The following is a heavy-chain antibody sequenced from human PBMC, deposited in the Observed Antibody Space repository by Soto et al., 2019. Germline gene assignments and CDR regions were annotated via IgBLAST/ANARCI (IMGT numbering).Heavy chain of an antibody. CDR1: CYTVNFYG. J-gene: IGHJ4*02. CDR3: ARIGVSSGHESPDFDS. CDR2: ISGFNGNT. Sequence: ASVKVSCKASCYTVNFYGITWVRQAPGQGLEWMGWISGFNGNTNYAADLQGRVTMTTDTSTSTAYMELRGLRSDDTAVYYCARIGVSSGHESPDFDSWGQGTLVTVSS. D-gene: IGHD3-16*01. V-gene: IGHV1-18*01.